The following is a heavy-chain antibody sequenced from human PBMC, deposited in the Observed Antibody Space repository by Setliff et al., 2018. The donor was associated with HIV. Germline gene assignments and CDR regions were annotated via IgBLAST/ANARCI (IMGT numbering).Heavy chain of an antibody. V-gene: IGHV3-30*02. D-gene: IGHD3-22*01. J-gene: IGHJ4*02. CDR3: AKDRYYDSSGSPFDY. CDR1: GFTFSSHW. Sequence: PGGSLRLSCAVSGFTFSSHWMVWVRQAPGKGLEWVANINQDGSNKYYADSVKGRFTISRDNSKNTLYLQMNSLRAEDTAVYYCAKDRYYDSSGSPFDYWGQGTLVTVSS. CDR2: INQDGSNK.